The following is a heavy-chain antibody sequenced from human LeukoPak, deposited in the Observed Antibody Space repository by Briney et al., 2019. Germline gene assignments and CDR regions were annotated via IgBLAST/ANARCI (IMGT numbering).Heavy chain of an antibody. Sequence: ASVKVSCKASGYTFTENYIHWVRQAPGQGLEWMGLINPYTGAANYTQNFQGRVTMTRDTSVSTAYMHRRGLRSDDTAVYYCARGKSGYSPWGQGTPVTVSS. J-gene: IGHJ4*02. D-gene: IGHD3-22*01. CDR2: INPYTGAA. CDR1: GYTFTENY. CDR3: ARGKSGYSP. V-gene: IGHV1-2*02.